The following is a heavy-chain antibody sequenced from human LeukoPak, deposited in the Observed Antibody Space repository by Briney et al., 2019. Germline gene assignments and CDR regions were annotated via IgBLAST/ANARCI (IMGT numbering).Heavy chain of an antibody. V-gene: IGHV4-39*01. Sequence: PSETLSLTCTVSGGSISSYYWSWIRQPPGKGLEWIGSIYYSGSTYYNPSLKSRVTISVDTSKNQFSLKLSSVTAADTAVYYCARAGRDGYLYYFDYWGKGTLVTVSS. CDR2: IYYSGST. CDR3: ARAGRDGYLYYFDY. J-gene: IGHJ4*02. D-gene: IGHD5-24*01. CDR1: GGSISSYY.